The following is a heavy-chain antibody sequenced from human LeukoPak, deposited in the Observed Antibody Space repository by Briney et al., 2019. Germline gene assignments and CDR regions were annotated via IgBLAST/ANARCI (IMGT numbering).Heavy chain of an antibody. D-gene: IGHD4-11*01. Sequence: GESLRLSCSASGFTFSRHGMHWVRQAPGKGLEWVALISYDGSNKYYADSVKGRFTISRDNSKNTLYLQMSSLRAEDTAVYYCAKNALWGTTVIGYFFDYWGQGTLVTVSS. J-gene: IGHJ4*02. CDR1: GFTFSRHG. V-gene: IGHV3-30*18. CDR3: AKNALWGTTVIGYFFDY. CDR2: ISYDGSNK.